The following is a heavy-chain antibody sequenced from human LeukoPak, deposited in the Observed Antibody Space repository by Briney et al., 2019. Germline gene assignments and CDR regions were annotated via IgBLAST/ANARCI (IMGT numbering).Heavy chain of an antibody. CDR3: ARDCYYDSSGWSQIDY. J-gene: IGHJ4*02. CDR2: IYYSGST. CDR1: GGSISSGDYY. Sequence: SETLSLTCTVSGGSISSGDYYWSWIRQPPGKGLEWIGYIYYSGSTYYNPSLKSRVIISVDTSKNQFSLKLSSVTAADTAVYYCARDCYYDSSGWSQIDYWGQGTLVTVSS. V-gene: IGHV4-30-4*01. D-gene: IGHD3-22*01.